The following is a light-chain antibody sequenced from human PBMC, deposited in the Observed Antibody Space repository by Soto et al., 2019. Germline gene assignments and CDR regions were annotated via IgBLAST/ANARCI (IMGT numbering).Light chain of an antibody. CDR2: GAS. Sequence: EIVMTQSPATLSVSPGERATLSCRASQSVSSNLAWYQQKPGQAPRLLIYGASTRATGIPARFSGSGSGTEFTLPISSLQSEDFAVYYCQQYNKWPPGTFGQGTKVEIK. V-gene: IGKV3-15*01. J-gene: IGKJ1*01. CDR3: QQYNKWPPGT. CDR1: QSVSSN.